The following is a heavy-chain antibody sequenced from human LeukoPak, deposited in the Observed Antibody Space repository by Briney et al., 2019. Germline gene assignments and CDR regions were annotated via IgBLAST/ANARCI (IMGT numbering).Heavy chain of an antibody. D-gene: IGHD6-13*01. CDR1: GGSISSYY. V-gene: IGHV4-4*07. CDR2: IYTSGST. J-gene: IGHJ4*02. CDR3: ASTSSYSSSWYGGYFDY. Sequence: PSETLSLTCTVSGGSISSYYWSWIRQPAGEGLEWIGRIYTSGSTNYNPSLKSRVTMSVDTSKNQFSLKLSSVTAADTAVYYCASTSSYSSSWYGGYFDYWGQGTLVTVSS.